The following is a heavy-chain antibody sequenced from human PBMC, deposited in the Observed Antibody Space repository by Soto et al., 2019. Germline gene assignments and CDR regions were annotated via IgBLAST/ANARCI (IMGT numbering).Heavy chain of an antibody. Sequence: GGSLRLSCVTSGVTFSSYAMSWVRQAPGQGLEWVSAISGSGGSTYYADSVKGRFTISRDNSKNTLYLQMNSLRAEDTAVYYCAKDLGRYCSGGSCYRKAFDIWGQGTMVTVSS. CDR2: ISGSGGST. J-gene: IGHJ3*02. CDR1: GVTFSSYA. CDR3: AKDLGRYCSGGSCYRKAFDI. V-gene: IGHV3-23*01. D-gene: IGHD2-15*01.